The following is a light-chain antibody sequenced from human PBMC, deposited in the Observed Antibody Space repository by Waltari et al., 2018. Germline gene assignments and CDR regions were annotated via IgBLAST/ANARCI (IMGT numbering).Light chain of an antibody. CDR1: ESITTY. J-gene: IGKJ1*01. Sequence: EFVLTQSPATLSLSPGETATLSGRTSESITTYLAWYQQKPGQSPRLLIYDASNRAPGIPARFSGSGSGTDFTLTISSLEPEDFAVYYCQQRSNWWTFGQGTKVEIK. CDR3: QQRSNWWT. V-gene: IGKV3-11*01. CDR2: DAS.